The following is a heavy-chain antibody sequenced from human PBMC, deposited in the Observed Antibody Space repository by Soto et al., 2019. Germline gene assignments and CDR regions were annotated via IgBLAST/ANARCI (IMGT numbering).Heavy chain of an antibody. V-gene: IGHV1-2*04. CDR2: INPNSGGT. Sequence: ASVKVSCNASGYTFTGYYMHWVRQAPGQGLEWMGWINPNSGGTNYAQKFQGWVTMTRDTSISTAYMELSRLRSDDTAVYYCARDAGGEYYYYMDVWGKGTTVTVSS. D-gene: IGHD3-16*01. CDR1: GYTFTGYY. CDR3: ARDAGGEYYYYMDV. J-gene: IGHJ6*03.